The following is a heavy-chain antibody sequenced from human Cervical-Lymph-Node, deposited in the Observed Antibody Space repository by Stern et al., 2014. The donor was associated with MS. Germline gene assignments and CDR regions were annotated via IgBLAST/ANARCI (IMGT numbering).Heavy chain of an antibody. D-gene: IGHD6-13*01. CDR1: GYSFTNYW. CDR3: GRRAAGVDY. Sequence: VQLLESGAEVKKPGESLKISCKGSGYSFTNYWIGWVRQMPGKGLEWMGIISPGDPDTRYSPSFQGQVPISADQSVSTAYLQWSSLKASDTAIYYCGRRAAGVDYWGHGTLVTVSS. J-gene: IGHJ4*01. CDR2: ISPGDPDT. V-gene: IGHV5-51*03.